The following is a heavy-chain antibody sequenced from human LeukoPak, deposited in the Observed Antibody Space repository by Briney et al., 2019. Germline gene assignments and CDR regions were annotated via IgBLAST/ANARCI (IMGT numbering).Heavy chain of an antibody. Sequence: ASVKVSCKASGYTFTTYYMHWVRQAPGKGLEWMGMINPTGGSTTYAQKFQGRVTMTTDTSTSTAYMELRSLRSDDTAVYYCARDYDSSGYYSTYYYYYMDVWGKGTTVTVSS. CDR1: GYTFTTYY. CDR2: INPTGGST. D-gene: IGHD3-22*01. V-gene: IGHV1-46*01. CDR3: ARDYDSSGYYSTYYYYYMDV. J-gene: IGHJ6*03.